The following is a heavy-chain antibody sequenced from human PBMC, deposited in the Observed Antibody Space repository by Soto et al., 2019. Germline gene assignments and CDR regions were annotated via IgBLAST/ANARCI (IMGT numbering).Heavy chain of an antibody. CDR1: GGSISSYY. CDR2: IYYSGST. J-gene: IGHJ3*02. V-gene: IGHV4-59*01. CDR3: ERNEITMVRVDAFDI. D-gene: IGHD3-10*01. Sequence: QVQLQESGPGLVKPSETLSLTCTVSGGSISSYYWSWIRQPPGKGLEWIGYIYYSGSTNYNPSLKSRVTISVDTSKNQFSLKLSSVTAADTAVYYCERNEITMVRVDAFDIWGQGTMVTVSS.